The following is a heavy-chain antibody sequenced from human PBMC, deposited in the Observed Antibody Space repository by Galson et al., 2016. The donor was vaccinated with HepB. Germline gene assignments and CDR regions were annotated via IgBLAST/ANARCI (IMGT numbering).Heavy chain of an antibody. V-gene: IGHV3-53*01. Sequence: SLRLSCAASGFTVSNNYMNWVRQAPGKGLEWVSTIYSAGDTYYADSVKGRFLISRDNSKNTLYLQMNSLKAEDTAVYYCAREGDSGTSHHYCYGMDVWGQGTTVTVSS. D-gene: IGHD3-10*01. CDR2: IYSAGDT. CDR1: GFTVSNNY. CDR3: AREGDSGTSHHYCYGMDV. J-gene: IGHJ6*02.